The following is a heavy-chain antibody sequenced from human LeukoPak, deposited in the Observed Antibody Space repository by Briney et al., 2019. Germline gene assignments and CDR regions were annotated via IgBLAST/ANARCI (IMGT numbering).Heavy chain of an antibody. D-gene: IGHD3-22*01. CDR1: GFTFSSYA. CDR2: ISYDGSNK. CDR3: ASGGQSSGYYYVPEYFQH. Sequence: PGRSLRLSCAASGFTFSSYATHWVRQAPGKGLEWVAVISYDGSNKYYADSVKGRSTISRDNSKNTLYLQMNSLRAEDTAVYYCASGGQSSGYYYVPEYFQHWGQGTLVTVSS. J-gene: IGHJ1*01. V-gene: IGHV3-30*04.